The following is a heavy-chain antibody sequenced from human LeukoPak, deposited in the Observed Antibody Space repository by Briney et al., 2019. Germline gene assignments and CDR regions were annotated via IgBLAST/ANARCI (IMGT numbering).Heavy chain of an antibody. CDR3: ARGTESGLDL. CDR1: GFTFSYYA. J-gene: IGHJ4*02. V-gene: IGHV3-21*01. D-gene: IGHD3-3*01. CDR2: ISSSSSYI. Sequence: GGSLRLSCAASGFTFSYYAMNWVRQAPGKGLEWVSSISSSSSYIYYADSVKGRFTISRDNAKNSLYLQMNSLRAEDTAVYYCARGTESGLDLWGQGTLVTVSS.